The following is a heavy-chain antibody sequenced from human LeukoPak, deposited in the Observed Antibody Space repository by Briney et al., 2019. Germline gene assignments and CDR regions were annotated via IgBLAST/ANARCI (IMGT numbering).Heavy chain of an antibody. CDR1: GGSISSNH. J-gene: IGHJ5*02. CDR2: IYYSGST. CDR3: ARGGGYSSIWNWFDP. V-gene: IGHV4-59*01. Sequence: SETLSLTCTVSGGSISSNHWSWIRQPPGKGLECIGCIYYSGSTNYNPSLKSRVTISVDTSKYRFSLKLNSVTAADTAVYYCARGGGYSSIWNWFDPWGQGTLVTVSS. D-gene: IGHD6-13*01.